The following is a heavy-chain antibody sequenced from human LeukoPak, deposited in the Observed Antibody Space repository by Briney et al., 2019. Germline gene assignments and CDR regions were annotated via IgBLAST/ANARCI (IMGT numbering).Heavy chain of an antibody. J-gene: IGHJ4*02. CDR1: GFTFSNYG. CDR3: ARDPMVRGTRYYFDY. V-gene: IGHV3-33*01. CDR2: IWYDGSNK. Sequence: PGGSLRLSCAASGFTFSNYGMHWVRQAPGKGLEWVAVIWYDGSNKYYVDSVKGRFNISRDNSKNTLYLQMNSLRAEDTAVYYCARDPMVRGTRYYFDYWGQGTLVTVSS. D-gene: IGHD3-10*01.